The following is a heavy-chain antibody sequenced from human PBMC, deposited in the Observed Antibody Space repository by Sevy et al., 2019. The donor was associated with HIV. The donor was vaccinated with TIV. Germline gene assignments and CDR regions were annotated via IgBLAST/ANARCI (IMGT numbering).Heavy chain of an antibody. CDR1: GFTFSSYG. CDR3: AKSDGSGSYYSYYYYYGMDV. CDR2: ISYDGSNK. J-gene: IGHJ6*02. D-gene: IGHD3-10*01. V-gene: IGHV3-30*18. Sequence: GGSLRLSCAASGFTFSSYGMHWVRQAPGKGLEWVAVISYDGSNKYYADSVKGRFTISRDNSKNTLYLQMNSLRAEDTAVYYCAKSDGSGSYYSYYYYYGMDVWGQGTTFTVSS.